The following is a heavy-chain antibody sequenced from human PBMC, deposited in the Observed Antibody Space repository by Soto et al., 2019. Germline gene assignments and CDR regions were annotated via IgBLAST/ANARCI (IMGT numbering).Heavy chain of an antibody. V-gene: IGHV4-61*05. D-gene: IGHD1-1*01. CDR3: ARGRTRVDY. CDR2: IYYSGST. CDR1: GGSISSSSYY. J-gene: IGHJ4*02. Sequence: SQTLSLTCTVSGGSISSSSYYWGWIRQPPGKGLEWIGYIYYSGSTNYNPSLKSRVTISVDTSKNQFSLKLSSVTAADTAVYYCARGRTRVDYWGQGTLVTVSS.